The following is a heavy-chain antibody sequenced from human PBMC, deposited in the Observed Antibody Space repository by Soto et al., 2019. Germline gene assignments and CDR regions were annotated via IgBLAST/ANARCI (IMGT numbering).Heavy chain of an antibody. D-gene: IGHD3-9*01. J-gene: IGHJ6*02. CDR2: IYSGGST. CDR1: GFTVSSNY. Sequence: GGSLRLSCAASGFTVSSNYMSWVRQAPGKGLEWVSVIYSGGSTYYADSVKGRFTISRDNSKNTLYLQMNSLRAEDTAVYYCARVWEDLTGYKNYYYYGMDAWGQGTTVTVSS. CDR3: ARVWEDLTGYKNYYYYGMDA. V-gene: IGHV3-53*01.